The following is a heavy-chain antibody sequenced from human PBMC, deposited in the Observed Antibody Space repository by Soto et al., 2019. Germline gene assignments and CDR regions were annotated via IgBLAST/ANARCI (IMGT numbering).Heavy chain of an antibody. CDR2: IYYSGST. CDR3: ARVGGFGATTIDY. V-gene: IGHV4-30-4*01. CDR1: GGSISSGDYY. D-gene: IGHD3-10*01. Sequence: SEPLSLTCTVSGGSISSGDYYWSWIRQPPGKSLEWIGYIYYSGSTYYNPSLKSRVTISVDTSKNQFSLKLSSVTAADTAVYYCARVGGFGATTIDYWGQGTLVTVSS. J-gene: IGHJ4*02.